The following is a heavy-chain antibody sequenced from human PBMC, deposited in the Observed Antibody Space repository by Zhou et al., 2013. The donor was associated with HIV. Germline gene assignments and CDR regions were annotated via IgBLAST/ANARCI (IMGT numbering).Heavy chain of an antibody. CDR2: IIPMFGRA. Sequence: QVQLVQSGAEVKKPGSSVNVSCKASGGTFSSYAISWVRQAPGQGLEWMGGIIPMFGRANYEQKFQGRVTITTDESTSTAYMELSSLRSEDTAVYYCARDAQAAAALYYYYMDVWGKGTTVTVSS. CDR1: GGTFSSYA. CDR3: ARDAQAAAALYYYYMDV. J-gene: IGHJ6*03. D-gene: IGHD6-13*01. V-gene: IGHV1-69*05.